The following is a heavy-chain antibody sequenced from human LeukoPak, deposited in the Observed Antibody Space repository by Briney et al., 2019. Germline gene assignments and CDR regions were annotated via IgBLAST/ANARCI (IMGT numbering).Heavy chain of an antibody. D-gene: IGHD6-13*01. V-gene: IGHV3-48*03. CDR3: AREEYSSSWYGIDY. J-gene: IGHJ4*02. CDR1: GFTFSSYE. Sequence: GGSLRLSCAASGFTFSSYEMNWVRQAPGKGLEWVSYISSSGSTIYYADSVKGRFTISRDNAKNSLYLQMNSLRAEDTAVYYCAREEYSSSWYGIDYWGQGTQVTVSS. CDR2: ISSSGSTI.